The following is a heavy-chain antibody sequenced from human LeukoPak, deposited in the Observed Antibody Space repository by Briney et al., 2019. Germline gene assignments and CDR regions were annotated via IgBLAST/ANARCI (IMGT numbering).Heavy chain of an antibody. CDR1: GFSFSSYW. J-gene: IGHJ5*02. CDR3: AKDKGPEVHNWFDP. Sequence: GGSLRLSCAASGFSFSSYWMSWVRQAPGKGLEWVANIKQDGSEKDYVDSVKGRFTISRDNAKNSLYLQMNSLRAEDTALYYCAKDKGPEVHNWFDPWGQGTLVTVSS. V-gene: IGHV3-7*03. CDR2: IKQDGSEK.